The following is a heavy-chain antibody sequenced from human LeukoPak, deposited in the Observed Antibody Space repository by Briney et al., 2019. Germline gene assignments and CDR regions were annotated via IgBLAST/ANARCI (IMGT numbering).Heavy chain of an antibody. J-gene: IGHJ4*02. CDR1: GGSFSGYY. V-gene: IGHV4-34*01. CDR3: ARRGQWLAQFDY. D-gene: IGHD6-19*01. CDR2: INHSGST. Sequence: SETLSLTCAVYGGSFSGYYWSWIRQPPGKGLEWIGEINHSGSTNYNPSLKSRVTISVDTSKNQFSLKLSSVTAADTAVYYCARRGQWLAQFDYWGQGTLVTVSS.